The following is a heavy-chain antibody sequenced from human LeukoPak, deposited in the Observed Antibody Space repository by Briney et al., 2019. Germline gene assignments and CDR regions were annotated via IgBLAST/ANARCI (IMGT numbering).Heavy chain of an antibody. Sequence: PGGSLRLSCAASGFTFNRNAISWVRQAPGKGLEWVSTIGGSGDKTFYADSVKGRFTISRDNSKNMVNLQMNSLTGEDTALYYCVRRGDASSGWGDHDFWGQGALVTVSS. CDR3: VRRGDASSGWGDHDF. CDR1: GFTFNRNA. V-gene: IGHV3-23*01. J-gene: IGHJ4*02. CDR2: IGGSGDKT. D-gene: IGHD6-19*01.